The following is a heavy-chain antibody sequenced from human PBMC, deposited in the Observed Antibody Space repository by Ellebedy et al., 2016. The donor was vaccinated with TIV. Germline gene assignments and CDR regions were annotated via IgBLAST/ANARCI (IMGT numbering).Heavy chain of an antibody. J-gene: IGHJ2*01. CDR3: ARARSTYWYFDL. CDR2: IKEDGSET. D-gene: IGHD2-2*01. V-gene: IGHV3-7*03. CDR1: GFTFSSYA. Sequence: PGGSLRLSCAASGFTFSSYAMSWVRQAPGKGLEWVAKIKEDGSETYYVDSVEGRFIISRDNAKNSLSLRINNPRAEDTAVYYCARARSTYWYFDLWGRGNLVTVSS.